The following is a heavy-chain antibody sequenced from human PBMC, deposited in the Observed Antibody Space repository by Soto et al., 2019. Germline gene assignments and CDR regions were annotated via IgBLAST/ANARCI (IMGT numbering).Heavy chain of an antibody. CDR3: ARGGTAMVQDFDY. CDR1: GFTFSSYS. V-gene: IGHV3-21*01. CDR2: ISSSSSYI. J-gene: IGHJ4*02. D-gene: IGHD5-18*01. Sequence: GGSLRLSCAASGFTFSSYSMNWVRQAPGKGLEWVSSISSSSSYIYYADSVKGRFTISRDNAKNSLYLQMNSLRAEDTAVYYCARGGTAMVQDFDYWGQGTLVTVSS.